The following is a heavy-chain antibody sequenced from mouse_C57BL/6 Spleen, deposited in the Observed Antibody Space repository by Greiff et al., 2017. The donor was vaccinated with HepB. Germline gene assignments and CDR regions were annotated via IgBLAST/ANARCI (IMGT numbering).Heavy chain of an antibody. CDR2: INPYNGGT. Sequence: EVQLQQSGPVLVKPGASVKMSCKASGYTFTDYYMNWVKQSHGKSLEWIGVINPYNGGTSYNQKFKGKATLTVDESSSTAYMELNSLTSEDSAVYYCARSGTNYGDYFDYWGQGTTLTVSS. CDR3: ARSGTNYGDYFDY. D-gene: IGHD1-2*01. J-gene: IGHJ2*01. CDR1: GYTFTDYY. V-gene: IGHV1-19*01.